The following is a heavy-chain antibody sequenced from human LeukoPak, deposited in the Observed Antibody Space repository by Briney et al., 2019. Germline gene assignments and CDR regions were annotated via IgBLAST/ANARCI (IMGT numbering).Heavy chain of an antibody. D-gene: IGHD4-23*01. CDR1: GDNFANCC. CDR2: IYPGDSDT. J-gene: IGHJ4*02. CDR3: ARTFTVVTRAFDY. V-gene: IGHV5-51*01. Sequence: GESLKISCRGAGDNFANCCSCWGRQMPGKGGEGMGIIYPGDSDTSYNPYFQGQVTISADTSISTAYRQWSSLKASDTAMYYCARTFTVVTRAFDYWGQGTLVTVSS.